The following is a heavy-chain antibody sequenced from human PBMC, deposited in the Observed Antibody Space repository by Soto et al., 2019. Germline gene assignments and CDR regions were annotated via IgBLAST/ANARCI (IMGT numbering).Heavy chain of an antibody. J-gene: IGHJ1*01. CDR3: ATRDYDILTGYLHI. D-gene: IGHD3-9*01. CDR2: INAASGDT. CDR1: EHTSTIYY. Sequence: QAHLVQFGAEVRKLGASVKVSCQALEHTSTIYYIHWVRQARGQGLEWMGCINAASGDTTYAECFRGRVTFTRDTSTSTYHMELSRLRLDDTAMYFCATRDYDILTGYLHIWGQGTLITVSS. V-gene: IGHV1-2*02.